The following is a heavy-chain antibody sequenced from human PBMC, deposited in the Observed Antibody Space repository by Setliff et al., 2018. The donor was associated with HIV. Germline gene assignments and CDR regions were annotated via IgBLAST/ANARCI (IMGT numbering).Heavy chain of an antibody. Sequence: NPSETLSLTCAVSGGSISSSNWWSWVRQPPGKGLEWIGEIYHGGSTNYNPSLKSRVTISVDKSKNQFSLKLAPVTAADTAVYYCASGEPYYYDSTGYSGNYFDYWGQGTLVTVS. CDR2: IYHGGST. D-gene: IGHD3-22*01. CDR3: ASGEPYYYDSTGYSGNYFDY. J-gene: IGHJ4*02. V-gene: IGHV4-4*02. CDR1: GGSISSSNW.